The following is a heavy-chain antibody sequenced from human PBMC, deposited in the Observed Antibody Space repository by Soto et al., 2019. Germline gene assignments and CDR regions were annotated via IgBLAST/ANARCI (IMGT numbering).Heavy chain of an antibody. CDR2: ITGSGAGS. CDR3: AKAYSNSWPNDWFDP. D-gene: IGHD6-13*01. Sequence: EVQLLESGGGWLQPGGSLGLSCAASGFTFSVYAWNWVPQPPGKGLEWVSGITGSGAGSYYSDSVKGRFTISRDNSKNTLYLQMNSLRAEDTAVYYCAKAYSNSWPNDWFDPWGQGTLVTVSS. V-gene: IGHV3-23*01. CDR1: GFTFSVYA. J-gene: IGHJ5*02.